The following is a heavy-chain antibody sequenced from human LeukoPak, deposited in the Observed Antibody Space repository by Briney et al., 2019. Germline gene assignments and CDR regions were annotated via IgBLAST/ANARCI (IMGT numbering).Heavy chain of an antibody. J-gene: IGHJ4*02. V-gene: IGHV1-2*02. CDR1: GYTFTDYY. CDR3: TRVGRSVVVPAATGAYFDY. D-gene: IGHD2-2*01. CDR2: INPNSGGT. Sequence: ASVKVSCKASGYTFTDYYIHWVRQAPGQGLEWMGWINPNSGGTNYAQKFQGRVTMTRDTSISTAYMELSRLRSDDTAVYYCTRVGRSVVVPAATGAYFDYWGQGTLVTVSS.